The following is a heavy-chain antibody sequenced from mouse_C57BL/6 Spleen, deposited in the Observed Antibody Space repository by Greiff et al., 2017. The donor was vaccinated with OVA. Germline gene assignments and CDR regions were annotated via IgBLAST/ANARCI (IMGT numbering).Heavy chain of an antibody. CDR2: ISSGSSTI. CDR3: ARPVGYYAMDY. J-gene: IGHJ4*01. CDR1: GFTFSDYG. Sequence: DVKLVESGGGLVKPGGSLKLSCAASGFTFSDYGMHWVRQAPEKGLEWVAYISSGSSTIYYADTVKGRFTISRDNAKNTLFLQMTSLRSEDTAMYYCARPVGYYAMDYWGQGTSVTVSS. V-gene: IGHV5-17*01.